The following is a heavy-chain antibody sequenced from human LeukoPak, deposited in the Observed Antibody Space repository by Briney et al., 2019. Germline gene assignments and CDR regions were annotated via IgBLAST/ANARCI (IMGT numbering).Heavy chain of an antibody. Sequence: RLSCXASGFTFSXXXXDWVRXAXGXGLXWVGXTTNKANSYSTQYAASVKGRFTISRDDSKNSLYLQMNSLKTEDTAVYFCTRVRLVTRXLDYWGQGTLXXVSS. D-gene: IGHD3-9*01. CDR3: TRVRLVTRXLDY. CDR1: GFTFSXXX. V-gene: IGHV3-72*01. J-gene: IGHJ4*02. CDR2: TTNKANSYST.